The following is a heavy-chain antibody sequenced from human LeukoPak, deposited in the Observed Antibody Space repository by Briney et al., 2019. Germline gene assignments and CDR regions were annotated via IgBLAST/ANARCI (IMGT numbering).Heavy chain of an antibody. J-gene: IGHJ4*02. Sequence: GASVKVSCKASGYTFTSYYMHWVRQAPGQGLEWMGIINPSGGSTNYEQKFQGRVTMTRDTSTTTVYMELSSLRSEDTAVYYCAGSADGSGTYYNVGYWGQGTLVTVSS. CDR2: INPSGGST. CDR1: GYTFTSYY. D-gene: IGHD3-10*01. V-gene: IGHV1-46*01. CDR3: AGSADGSGTYYNVGY.